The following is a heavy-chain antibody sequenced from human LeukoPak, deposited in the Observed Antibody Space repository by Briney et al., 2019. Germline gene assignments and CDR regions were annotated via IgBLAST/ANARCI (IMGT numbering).Heavy chain of an antibody. V-gene: IGHV1-69*05. Sequence: SVKVSCKASGSTFSSYAISWVRQAPGQGLEWMGGIIPIFGTANYAQKFQGRVTITTDESTSTAYMELSSLRSEDTAVYYCARESGYCSGGSCYSYYYMDVWGKGTTVTVSS. J-gene: IGHJ6*03. CDR3: ARESGYCSGGSCYSYYYMDV. CDR1: GSTFSSYA. CDR2: IIPIFGTA. D-gene: IGHD2-15*01.